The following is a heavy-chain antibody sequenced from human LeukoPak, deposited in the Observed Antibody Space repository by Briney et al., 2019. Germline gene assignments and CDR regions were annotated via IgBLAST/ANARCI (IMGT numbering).Heavy chain of an antibody. J-gene: IGHJ1*01. CDR2: ISGSGGST. CDR3: AKSRYYYDSSGYD. CDR1: GFTFSNYA. V-gene: IGHV3-23*01. Sequence: GGSLRLSCAASGFTFSNYAMSWVRQAPGKGLEWVSAISGSGGSTYYADSVKGRFTISRDNSKNTLYLQMNSLRAEDTAVYYCAKSRYYYDSSGYDWGQGTLVTVSS. D-gene: IGHD3-22*01.